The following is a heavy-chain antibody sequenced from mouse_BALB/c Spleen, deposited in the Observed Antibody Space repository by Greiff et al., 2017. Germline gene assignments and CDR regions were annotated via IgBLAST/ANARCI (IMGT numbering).Heavy chain of an antibody. D-gene: IGHD4-1*01. CDR1: GFSLTSYG. CDR3: ARDELDYYAMDY. CDR2: IWAGGST. J-gene: IGHJ4*01. Sequence: VKLQESGPGLVAPSQSLSITCTVSGFSLTSYGVHWVRQPPGKGLEWLGVIWAGGSTNYNSALMSRLTITKDNSKSQVFLKMNSLQTDDTAMYYCARDELDYYAMDYWGQGTSVTVSS. V-gene: IGHV2-9*02.